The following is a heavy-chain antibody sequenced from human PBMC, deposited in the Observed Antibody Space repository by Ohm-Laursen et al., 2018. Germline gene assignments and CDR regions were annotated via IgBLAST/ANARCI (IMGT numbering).Heavy chain of an antibody. CDR2: MNPKSGDT. CDR3: ARGRLSGTRRALDI. J-gene: IGHJ3*02. V-gene: IGHV1-8*01. CDR1: GYTFINYD. Sequence: ATVKISCKTSGYTFINYDIHWVRQASGQGLEWMGWMNPKSGDTGYAHKFQGRVTMARNASISTANMEMSSLRSEDTAVYYCARGRLSGTRRALDIWGQGTMVTVSS. D-gene: IGHD1-7*01.